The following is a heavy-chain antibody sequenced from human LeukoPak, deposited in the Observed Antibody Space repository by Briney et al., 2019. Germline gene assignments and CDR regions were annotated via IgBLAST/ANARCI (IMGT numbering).Heavy chain of an antibody. CDR3: ARATALSLRGYYYYMDV. CDR1: GYSFTSHY. V-gene: IGHV1-69*06. Sequence: SVNVSCKASGYSFTSHYMHWVRQAPGHGSEWMGGIIPIFGTTNYAQKFQRRVTITADKSTSTAYMELGSLRSEDTAVYYCARATALSLRGYYYYMDVWGKGTTVTVSS. J-gene: IGHJ6*03. D-gene: IGHD3-16*01. CDR2: IIPIFGTT.